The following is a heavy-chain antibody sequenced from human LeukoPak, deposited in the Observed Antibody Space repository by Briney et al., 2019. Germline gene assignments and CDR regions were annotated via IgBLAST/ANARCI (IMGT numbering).Heavy chain of an antibody. J-gene: IGHJ4*02. CDR2: IYYSGST. V-gene: IGHV4-39*01. CDR3: ARPGSSGYYYFDY. D-gene: IGHD3-22*01. CDR1: GGSISSSSYY. Sequence: PSETLSLTCTVSGGSISSSSYYWGWIRQPPGKGLEWIGSIYYSGSTYYNPSLKSRVTISVDTSKNQFSLKLSSVTAADTAVYYCARPGSSGYYYFDYWGQGTLVTVSS.